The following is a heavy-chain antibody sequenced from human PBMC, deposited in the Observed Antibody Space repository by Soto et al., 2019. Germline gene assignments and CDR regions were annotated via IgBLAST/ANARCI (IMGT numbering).Heavy chain of an antibody. CDR2: IYSGGST. CDR3: ARDRGNHYYYYGMDV. CDR1: GFTVSSNY. Sequence: HPGGSLRLSCAASGFTVSSNYMSWVRQAPGKGLEWVSVIYSGGSTYYADSVKGRFTISRDNSKNTLYLQMNSLRAEDTAVYYCARDRGNHYYYYGMDVWGQGTTVTVSS. V-gene: IGHV3-66*01. D-gene: IGHD3-10*01. J-gene: IGHJ6*02.